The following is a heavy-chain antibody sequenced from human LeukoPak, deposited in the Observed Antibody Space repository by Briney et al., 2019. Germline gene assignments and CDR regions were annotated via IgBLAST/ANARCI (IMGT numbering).Heavy chain of an antibody. D-gene: IGHD6-13*01. CDR3: AKGMGSSSWFNWFDP. Sequence: GGSLRLSCAASGFIFSSYPMNWVRQAPGKGLEWVSYITSSSSDTHYADSVEGRFTISRDNAKNSLYLQMNSLRAEDTAVYYCAKGMGSSSWFNWFDPWGQGTLVTVSS. V-gene: IGHV3-21*05. CDR1: GFIFSSYP. CDR2: ITSSSSDT. J-gene: IGHJ5*02.